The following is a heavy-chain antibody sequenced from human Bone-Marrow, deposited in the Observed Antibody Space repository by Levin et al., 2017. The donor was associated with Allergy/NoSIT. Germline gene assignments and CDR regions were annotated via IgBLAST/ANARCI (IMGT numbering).Heavy chain of an antibody. CDR2: MKPNSGDT. Sequence: PTASVKVSCKASGYSFINYEINWVRQATGQGPEWLGWMKPNSGDTGYAQKFQGRVTMTSDTSINIAYLEVSRLTFDDTAVYYCTRGYSGSSPLDYWGPGTLVTVSS. CDR3: TRGYSGSSPLDY. D-gene: IGHD6-13*01. V-gene: IGHV1-8*01. CDR1: GYSFINYE. J-gene: IGHJ4*02.